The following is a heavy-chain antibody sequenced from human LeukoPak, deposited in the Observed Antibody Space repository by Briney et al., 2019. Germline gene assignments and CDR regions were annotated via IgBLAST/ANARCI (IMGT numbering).Heavy chain of an antibody. D-gene: IGHD5-18*01. V-gene: IGHV4-39*02. CDR3: AGEGVTATPGPHDY. J-gene: IGHJ4*02. CDR1: GGSISSSSYY. Sequence: SETLSLTCTVSGGSISSSSYYWGWIRQPPGKGLEWIGRIYYSGSTYYNPSLKSRVTISVDTSKNQFSLKLSSVTAADTAVYYCAGEGVTATPGPHDYWGQGTLVTVSS. CDR2: IYYSGST.